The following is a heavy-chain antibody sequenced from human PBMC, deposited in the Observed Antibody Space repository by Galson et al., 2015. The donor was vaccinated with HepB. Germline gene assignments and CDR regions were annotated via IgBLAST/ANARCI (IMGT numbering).Heavy chain of an antibody. Sequence: SVKVSCKASGYTFTGYYMHWVRQAPGQGLEWMGWINPNSGGTNYAQKFQGWVTMTRDTSISTAYMELSRLRSDDTAVYYCAREKYYYVSSGYPNDAFDIWGQGTMDTVSS. CDR1: GYTFTGYY. V-gene: IGHV1-2*04. J-gene: IGHJ3*02. CDR2: INPNSGGT. D-gene: IGHD3-22*01. CDR3: AREKYYYVSSGYPNDAFDI.